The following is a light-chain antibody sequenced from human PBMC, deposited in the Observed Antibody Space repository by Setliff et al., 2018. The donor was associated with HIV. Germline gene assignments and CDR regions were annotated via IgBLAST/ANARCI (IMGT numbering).Light chain of an antibody. CDR3: GAWDTGLNSEV. CDR2: DND. Sequence: QSVLTQPPSVSAAPGQKVTISCSGSSSNIGNNFVSWYQQLPGTAPKLLIYDNDKRPSGIPDRFSGSKSGTSATLGITGLQTGDEADYHCGAWDTGLNSEVFGGGTQLTVL. CDR1: SSNIGNNF. J-gene: IGLJ2*01. V-gene: IGLV1-51*01.